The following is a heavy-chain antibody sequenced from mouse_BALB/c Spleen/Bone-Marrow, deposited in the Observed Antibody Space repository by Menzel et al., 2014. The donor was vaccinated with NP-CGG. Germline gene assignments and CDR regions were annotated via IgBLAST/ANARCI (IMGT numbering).Heavy chain of an antibody. Sequence: VQPKESGPGLVKPPQSLSLTCSVTGYSITSGYYWNWIRQFPGNKLEWMGYISYDGSSNYNPSLKNRISITRDTSKNQFFLKLSSVTTEDTASYYCASGYYGGSFAYWGQGTLVTVSA. CDR2: ISYDGSS. V-gene: IGHV3-6*02. J-gene: IGHJ3*01. D-gene: IGHD1-2*01. CDR1: GYSITSGYY. CDR3: ASGYYGGSFAY.